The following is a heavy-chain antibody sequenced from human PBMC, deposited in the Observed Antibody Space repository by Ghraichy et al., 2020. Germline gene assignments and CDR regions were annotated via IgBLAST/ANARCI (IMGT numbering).Heavy chain of an antibody. CDR2: ISSSSSTI. D-gene: IGHD4-17*01. J-gene: IGHJ4*02. Sequence: GGSLRLSCAASGFTFSSYSMNWVRQAPGKGLEWVSYISSSSSTIYYADSVKGRFTISRDNAKNSLYLQMNSLRDEDTAVYYCARGEDDYGDYDRGEWGQGTLVTVSS. CDR3: ARGEDDYGDYDRGE. CDR1: GFTFSSYS. V-gene: IGHV3-48*02.